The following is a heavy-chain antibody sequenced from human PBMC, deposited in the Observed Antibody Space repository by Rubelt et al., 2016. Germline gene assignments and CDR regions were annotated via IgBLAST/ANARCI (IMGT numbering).Heavy chain of an antibody. D-gene: IGHD2-21*02. CDR2: IDWDDDK. Sequence: QVTLRESGPALVKPTQTLTLTCTFSGFSLSTSGMCVSWIRQPPGKALEWLALIDWDDDKYYSTSLKTRLTISKDTSKNQGVLTMTNMDPVDTATYYCARMLKSCTGDCSYYHDFWGQGTLVTVSS. V-gene: IGHV2-70*01. J-gene: IGHJ4*02. CDR1: GFSLSTSGMC. CDR3: ARMLKSCTGDCSYYHDF.